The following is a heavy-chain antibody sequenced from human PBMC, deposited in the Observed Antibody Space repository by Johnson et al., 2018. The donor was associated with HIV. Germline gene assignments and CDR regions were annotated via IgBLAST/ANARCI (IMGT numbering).Heavy chain of an antibody. Sequence: VQLVESGGGLVQPGGSLRLSCAASGFTISGFYMSWVRQAPGKVPEWLSVVSSGGTSYYADSVKGRFTISRDNSKNTLYLQMNSLRAEDTAVYYCATSQLALPPGVVDIWGQGTMVTVSS. CDR3: ATSQLALPPGVVDI. D-gene: IGHD6-6*01. CDR1: GFTISGFY. V-gene: IGHV3-66*02. J-gene: IGHJ3*02. CDR2: VSSGGTS.